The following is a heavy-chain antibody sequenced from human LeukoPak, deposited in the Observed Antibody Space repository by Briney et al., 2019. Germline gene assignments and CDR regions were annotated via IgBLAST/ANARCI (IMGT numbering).Heavy chain of an antibody. D-gene: IGHD1-14*01. Sequence: GGSLRLSCAASGFTFSTYAMSWVRQAPGKGLQWVSLISGSGDGAHYADSVKGRFTISRDNSKNTVYLQMNSLTIEDTAVYYCVVVVEPPDSDGFDVWGQGTMITVSS. CDR3: VVVVEPPDSDGFDV. CDR1: GFTFSTYA. J-gene: IGHJ3*01. V-gene: IGHV3-23*01. CDR2: ISGSGDGA.